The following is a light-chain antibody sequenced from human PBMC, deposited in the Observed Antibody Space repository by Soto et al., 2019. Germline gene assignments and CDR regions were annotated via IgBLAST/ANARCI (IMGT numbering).Light chain of an antibody. CDR2: GVS. CDR1: QSVSNSH. V-gene: IGKV3-20*01. CDR3: QQYDKSRLM. J-gene: IGKJ4*02. Sequence: EIVLTQSPGTLSLSPGERATLSCRASQSVSNSHLAWHQQKPGQAPRLLIFGVSSRAAGIPDRFSGSGSGTDFTLTISRLEPEDYAVYYCQQYDKSRLMCGGGTKVDIK.